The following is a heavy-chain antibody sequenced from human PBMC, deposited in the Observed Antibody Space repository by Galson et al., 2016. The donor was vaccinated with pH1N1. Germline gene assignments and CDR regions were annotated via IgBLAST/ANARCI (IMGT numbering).Heavy chain of an antibody. CDR2: VYPPDSDT. J-gene: IGHJ4*02. CDR3: ARRIGGGYNIREFDY. D-gene: IGHD5-24*01. CDR1: GYTFTTYW. V-gene: IGHV5-51*03. Sequence: QSGAEVKKAGESLKISSKGSGYTFTTYWIAWVRQMPGKGLEWMGIVYPPDSDTRYSPSFEGQVTLSADKSIRTAYLQWSSLKASDPAVYYCARRIGGGYNIREFDYWGQGTQVTVSS.